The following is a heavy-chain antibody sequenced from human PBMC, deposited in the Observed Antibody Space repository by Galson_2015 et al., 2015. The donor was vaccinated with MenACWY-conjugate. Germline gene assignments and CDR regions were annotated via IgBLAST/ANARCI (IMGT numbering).Heavy chain of an antibody. J-gene: IGHJ4*02. CDR1: GFTFSSYA. CDR3: AKDMGALGGSDY. V-gene: IGHV3-23*01. D-gene: IGHD1-26*01. CDR2: ISGGGGST. Sequence: SLRLSCAASGFTFSSYAMSWVRQAPGKGPEWVSAISGGGGSTYYADSVKGRFTISRDNSKNTLYLQMNSLRAEDTAVYYCAKDMGALGGSDYWGQGTLVTVSS.